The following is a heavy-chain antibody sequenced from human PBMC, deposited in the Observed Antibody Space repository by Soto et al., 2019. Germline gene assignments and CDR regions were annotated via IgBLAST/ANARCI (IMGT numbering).Heavy chain of an antibody. J-gene: IGHJ6*02. CDR2: VNNDGTDT. V-gene: IGHV3-74*03. Sequence: EVQLVESGGGLVQPGGSLRLSCAASGFTFSNYWMYWVRQAPGKGLVWVSRVNNDGTDTTHAESVKGRFTISRDNAENTLYLQMNRLRAEDTAVYYCARGGLQHDLDVWGQGSTFTVSS. CDR1: GFTFSNYW. D-gene: IGHD6-13*01. CDR3: ARGGLQHDLDV.